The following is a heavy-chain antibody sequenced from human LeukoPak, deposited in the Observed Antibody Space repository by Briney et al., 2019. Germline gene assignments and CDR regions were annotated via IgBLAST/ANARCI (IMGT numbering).Heavy chain of an antibody. CDR1: GFTFSSYW. V-gene: IGHV3-7*01. CDR2: IKQDGSEK. J-gene: IGHJ4*02. Sequence: GGSLRLSCAASGFTFSSYWMSWVRQAPGKGLEGVANIKQDGSEKYYVDSVKGRFTISRDNAKNSLDLQMNGLRADDTAVYYCARDTLGEGEDANYAVYYFDYWGQGTVVTVSS. CDR3: ARDTLGEGEDANYAVYYFDY. D-gene: IGHD4/OR15-4a*01.